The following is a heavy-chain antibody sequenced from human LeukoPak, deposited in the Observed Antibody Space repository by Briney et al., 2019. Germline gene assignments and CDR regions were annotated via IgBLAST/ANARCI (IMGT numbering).Heavy chain of an antibody. D-gene: IGHD2-15*01. CDR1: GYTFTSYG. V-gene: IGHV1-18*01. CDR3: ARVYCSGGSCLDAFDI. J-gene: IGHJ3*02. Sequence: ASVKVSCKASGYTFTSYGISWGRHAPGQGLEWMGWISAYSGHTYYARKLQGRVTMTTHTSTSTAYMELRSLRSDDTAVYYCARVYCSGGSCLDAFDIWGQATMVTVCS. CDR2: ISAYSGHT.